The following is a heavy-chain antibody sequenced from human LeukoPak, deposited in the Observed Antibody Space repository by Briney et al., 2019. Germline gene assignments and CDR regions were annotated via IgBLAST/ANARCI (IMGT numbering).Heavy chain of an antibody. Sequence: SGTLSLTCTVSGGSISSSSAYWGWIRQPPGKGLEWIGSIYYSKNTYYNPSLKSRVTISADTSKNQFSLRLDSVSAADTAVYYCASPRGFSYGYFDHWGQGSLVTVSS. J-gene: IGHJ4*02. D-gene: IGHD5-18*01. CDR1: GGSISSSSAY. CDR2: IYYSKNT. CDR3: ASPRGFSYGYFDH. V-gene: IGHV4-39*01.